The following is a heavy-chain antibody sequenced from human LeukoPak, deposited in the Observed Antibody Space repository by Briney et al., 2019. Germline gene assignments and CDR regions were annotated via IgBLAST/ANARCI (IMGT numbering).Heavy chain of an antibody. J-gene: IGHJ4*02. CDR2: IYYSGST. V-gene: IGHV4-31*03. CDR3: AGGRYDILTGYYGGFDY. Sequence: SETLSLTCTVSGGSISSGGYYWSWIRQHPGKGLEWIGYIYYSGSTYYNPSLKSRVTISVDTSKNQFSLKLSSVTAADTAVYYCAGGRYDILTGYYGGFDYWGQGTLVTVSS. CDR1: GGSISSGGYY. D-gene: IGHD3-9*01.